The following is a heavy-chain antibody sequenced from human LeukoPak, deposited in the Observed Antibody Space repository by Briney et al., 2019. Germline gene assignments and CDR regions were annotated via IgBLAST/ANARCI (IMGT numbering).Heavy chain of an antibody. CDR3: ARVWGGMVRGVHFDY. V-gene: IGHV4-30-4*08. J-gene: IGHJ4*02. Sequence: LRLSCAASGFTVSSNYMSWVRQPPGKGLEWIGYIYYSGSTYYNPSLKSRVTISVDTSKNQFSLKLSSVTAADTAVYYCARVWGGMVRGVHFDYWGQGTLVTVSS. D-gene: IGHD3-10*01. CDR2: IYYSGST. CDR1: GFTVSSNY.